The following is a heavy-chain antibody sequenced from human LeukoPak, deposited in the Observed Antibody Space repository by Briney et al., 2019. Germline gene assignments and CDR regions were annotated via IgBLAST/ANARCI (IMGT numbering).Heavy chain of an antibody. CDR1: GFTFSSYA. CDR3: ARVGLSYGDPTDYYYYMDV. D-gene: IGHD4-17*01. Sequence: GRSLRLSCAASGFTFSSYAMHWVRQAPGKGLEWVAVISYDGSNKYYADSVKGRFTISRDNSKNTLYLQMNSLRAEDTAVYYCARVGLSYGDPTDYYYYMDVWGKGTTVTVSS. V-gene: IGHV3-30*04. J-gene: IGHJ6*03. CDR2: ISYDGSNK.